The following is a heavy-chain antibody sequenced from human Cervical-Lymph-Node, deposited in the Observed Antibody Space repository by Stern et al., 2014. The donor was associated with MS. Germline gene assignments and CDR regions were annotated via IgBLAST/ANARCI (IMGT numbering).Heavy chain of an antibody. J-gene: IGHJ4*02. CDR3: ARHGALAGTDY. V-gene: IGHV5-51*01. CDR1: GYSFTTYW. D-gene: IGHD6-19*01. CDR2: IYPGDSDT. Sequence: VQLMQSGAEVKKPGESLKISCKGFGYSFTTYWIAWVRQMPGKGLEWMGIIYPGDSDTRYSPSFQGQVTFSADKSISTAYLQWTSLKASDTAVYYCARHGALAGTDYWGQGTLVTVSS.